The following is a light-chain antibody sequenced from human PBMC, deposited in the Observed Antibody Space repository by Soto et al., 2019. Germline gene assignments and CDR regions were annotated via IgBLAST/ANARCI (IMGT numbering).Light chain of an antibody. J-gene: IGLJ1*01. CDR1: SSDVGGYEY. V-gene: IGLV2-14*01. Sequence: QSALTQPPSASGSPGQSVTISCAGTSSDVGGYEYVSWHQHHPGRAPKLIIFGVNDRPSGISDRFSGSKSGNTASLTIFGLQLEDEAVYYCSSYTTGSTLPWVFGTGTKVTVL. CDR2: GVN. CDR3: SSYTTGSTLPWV.